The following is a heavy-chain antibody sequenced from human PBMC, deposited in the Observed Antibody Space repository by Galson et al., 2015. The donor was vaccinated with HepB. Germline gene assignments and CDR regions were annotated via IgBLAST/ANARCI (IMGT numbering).Heavy chain of an antibody. Sequence: SLRLSCAASGFTFSSHAITWVRQAPGMGLEWVPAVSGNGGSSNYAESVKGRFTVSRDNSKNTVYLQMNTVRAEDTAVYFCAREGNYYGSGGYRDGLEFWGQGTMVTVST. V-gene: IGHV3-23*01. CDR1: GFTFSSHA. D-gene: IGHD3-10*01. CDR3: AREGNYYGSGGYRDGLEF. J-gene: IGHJ3*01. CDR2: VSGNGGSS.